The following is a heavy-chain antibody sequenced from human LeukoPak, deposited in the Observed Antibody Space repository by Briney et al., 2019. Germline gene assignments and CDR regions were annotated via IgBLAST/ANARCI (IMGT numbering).Heavy chain of an antibody. Sequence: GASVKVSCKASGYTFTSYYMHWVRQAPGQGLEWMGIINPSGGSTSYAQKFQGRVTMTRDMSTSTAYMELRSLRSDDTAVYYCARGTFGVGDAWGKGTTVTISS. CDR1: GYTFTSYY. CDR3: ARGTFGVGDA. J-gene: IGHJ6*04. CDR2: INPSGGST. V-gene: IGHV1-46*01. D-gene: IGHD3-10*01.